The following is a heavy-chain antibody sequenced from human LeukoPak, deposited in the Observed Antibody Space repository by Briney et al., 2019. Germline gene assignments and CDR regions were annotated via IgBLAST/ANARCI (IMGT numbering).Heavy chain of an antibody. J-gene: IGHJ5*02. D-gene: IGHD6-19*01. CDR1: GGSISSSSYY. CDR2: IYYSGST. CDR3: ARSAASSSPASWFDP. V-gene: IGHV4-39*01. Sequence: PSETLSLTCTVSGGSISSSSYYWGWIRQPPGKGLEWIGSIYYSGSTYYNPSLKSRVTISVDTSKNQFSLKLSSVTAAGTAVYYCARSAASSSPASWFDPWGQGTLVTVSS.